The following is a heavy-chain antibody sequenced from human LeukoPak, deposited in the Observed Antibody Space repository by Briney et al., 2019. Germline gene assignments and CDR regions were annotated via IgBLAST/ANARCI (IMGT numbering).Heavy chain of an antibody. Sequence: GGSLRLSCAASRFTFSNYGMHWVRQAPGKGLEWVAVISYDGSNKYYAESVKGRFTISRDNSKNTLYLQMNSLRAEDTAVYYCARVNYGEGYWGQGTLATVSS. CDR2: ISYDGSNK. CDR1: RFTFSNYG. CDR3: ARVNYGEGY. D-gene: IGHD3-10*01. V-gene: IGHV3-30*03. J-gene: IGHJ4*02.